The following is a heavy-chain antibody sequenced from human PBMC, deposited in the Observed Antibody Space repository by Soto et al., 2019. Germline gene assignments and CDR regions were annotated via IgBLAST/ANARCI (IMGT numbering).Heavy chain of an antibody. CDR3: ARRNGGFDY. V-gene: IGHV4-39*01. CDR1: GGSISSSSYY. Sequence: SLTCTVSGGSISSSSYYWGWIRQPPGKGLEWIGSIYYSGSTYYNPSLKSRVTISVDTSKNQFSLKLSSVTAADTAVYYCARRNGGFDYWGQGTLVTVSS. D-gene: IGHD1-1*01. J-gene: IGHJ4*02. CDR2: IYYSGST.